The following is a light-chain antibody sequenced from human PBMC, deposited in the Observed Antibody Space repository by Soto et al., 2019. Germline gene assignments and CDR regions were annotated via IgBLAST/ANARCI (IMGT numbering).Light chain of an antibody. CDR3: QQSYSTPRT. J-gene: IGKJ1*01. V-gene: IGKV1-39*01. Sequence: DIQMTQSPSSLSASVGERVTITCRASQSISNYLNWYQQKPGKAPKFLIYAASSLQSGVPSRFSSSGSGTDFTLTISSLQREDFATYFCQQSYSTPRTFGQGTKVDI. CDR2: AAS. CDR1: QSISNY.